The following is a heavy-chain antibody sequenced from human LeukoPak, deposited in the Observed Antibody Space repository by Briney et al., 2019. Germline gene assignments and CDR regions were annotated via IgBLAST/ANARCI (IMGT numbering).Heavy chain of an antibody. CDR3: AREIGDSSGYFPIDY. J-gene: IGHJ4*02. CDR2: MNPNSGNT. Sequence: ASVKVSCKASGYTLTSYDINWVRQATGQGLEWMGWMNPNSGNTGYAQKFQGRVTMTRNTSISTAYMELSSLTSEDTAVYYCAREIGDSSGYFPIDYWGQGTLVTVSS. V-gene: IGHV1-8*01. D-gene: IGHD3-22*01. CDR1: GYTLTSYD.